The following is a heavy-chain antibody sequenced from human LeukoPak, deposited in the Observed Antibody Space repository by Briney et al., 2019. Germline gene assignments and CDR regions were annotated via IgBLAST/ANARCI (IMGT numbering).Heavy chain of an antibody. D-gene: IGHD2-2*01. CDR2: IGGSGYST. CDR1: KFTFSSYA. J-gene: IGHJ4*02. CDR3: AKDRGAYCSSTSCSLYFDS. Sequence: PGGSLRLSCAASKFTFSSYAMSWVRQAPGRGLEWVSSIGGSGYSTYYADSVKGRFTISRDNSENTLHLQMSSLRAEDTAVYYCAKDRGAYCSSTSCSLYFDSWGQGTLVTVSS. V-gene: IGHV3-23*01.